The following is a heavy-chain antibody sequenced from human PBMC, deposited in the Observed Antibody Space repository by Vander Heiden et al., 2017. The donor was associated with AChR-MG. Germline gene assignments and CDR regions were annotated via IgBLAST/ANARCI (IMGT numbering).Heavy chain of an antibody. CDR3: ACMLVRRAYYGMDV. J-gene: IGHJ6*02. Sequence: EVQLVESGGGLVKPGGSLRLSCAASGFTFSSYSMNWVRQAPGKGLEWVSSISSSSSYIYYADSVKGRFTISRDNAKNSLYLQMNSLRAEDTAVYYCACMLVRRAYYGMDVWGHVTTVTDSS. D-gene: IGHD2-8*01. CDR2: ISSSSSYI. V-gene: IGHV3-21*01. CDR1: GFTFSSYS.